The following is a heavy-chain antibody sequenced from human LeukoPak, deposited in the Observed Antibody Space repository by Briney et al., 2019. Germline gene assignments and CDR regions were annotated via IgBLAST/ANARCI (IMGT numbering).Heavy chain of an antibody. J-gene: IGHJ4*02. D-gene: IGHD4-11*01. CDR3: ARSARSNYLDY. CDR1: GGSISSGGYS. CDR2: IYHSGST. V-gene: IGHV4-30-2*01. Sequence: SSETLSLTCAVSGGSISSGGYSWSWIRQPPGKGLEWIGYIYHSGSTYYNPSLKSRVTISVDRSKNQFSLKLSSVTAADTAVYYCARSARSNYLDYWGQGTLVTVSP.